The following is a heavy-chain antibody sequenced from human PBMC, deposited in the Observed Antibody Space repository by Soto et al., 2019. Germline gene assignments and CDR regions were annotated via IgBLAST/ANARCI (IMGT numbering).Heavy chain of an antibody. CDR3: ARVPQLVGYFYYYMDV. D-gene: IGHD6-6*01. Sequence: QVPLLQSGAEVKKPGASVKVSCKASGYTFTNYGITWVRQAPGQGLEWMGWLGAYNGDTHYTERLQGRVTMTTDTSTSTASMELRGLRSDDTGVYYCARVPQLVGYFYYYMDVWGKGTTVTVS. CDR2: LGAYNGDT. J-gene: IGHJ6*03. CDR1: GYTFTNYG. V-gene: IGHV1-18*01.